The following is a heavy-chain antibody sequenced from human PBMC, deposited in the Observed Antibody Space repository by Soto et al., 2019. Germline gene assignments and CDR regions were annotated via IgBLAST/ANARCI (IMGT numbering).Heavy chain of an antibody. J-gene: IGHJ4*02. CDR3: ARVGGLAARTFDY. V-gene: IGHV4-59*01. CDR1: GGYIGDFD. CDR2: IYYSGST. D-gene: IGHD6-6*01. Sequence: SETQSLSSTVSGGYIGDFDGSWIRQPPGKGLEWIGYIYYSGSTNYNPSLKSRVTISVDTSKNQFSLNLRSMSPADTAVYYCARVGGLAARTFDYWGPGTLVTSPQ.